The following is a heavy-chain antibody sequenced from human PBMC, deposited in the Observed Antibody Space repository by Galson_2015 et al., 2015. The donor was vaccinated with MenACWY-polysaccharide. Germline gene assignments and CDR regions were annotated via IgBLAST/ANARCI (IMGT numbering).Heavy chain of an antibody. CDR1: GFIFNNYD. D-gene: IGHD4-11*01. CDR2: VSGTGHST. V-gene: IGHV3-23*01. J-gene: IGHJ4*02. Sequence: LRLSCAASGFIFNNYDMRWVRQAPGKGLEWVSGVSGTGHSTYYADSVKGRFTISRDNSKNTLYLEMKSLRAEDTATYYCAKDIRIVYSNYQFDSWGQGTLVTVSS. CDR3: AKDIRIVYSNYQFDS.